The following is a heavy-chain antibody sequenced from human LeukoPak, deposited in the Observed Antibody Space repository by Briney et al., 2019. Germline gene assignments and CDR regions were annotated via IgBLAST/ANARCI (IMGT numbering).Heavy chain of an antibody. Sequence: SETLSLTCTVSGSSITNYYWSWIRQPPWKGLEWIGYIYYSGSTNYNPSLKSRVTISVDTSKNQFSLKLTSVTAADTAVYYCARGHLLNGWFKYDAFEIWGQGTMVTVSS. V-gene: IGHV4-59*01. CDR1: GSSITNYY. D-gene: IGHD6-19*01. J-gene: IGHJ3*02. CDR2: IYYSGST. CDR3: ARGHLLNGWFKYDAFEI.